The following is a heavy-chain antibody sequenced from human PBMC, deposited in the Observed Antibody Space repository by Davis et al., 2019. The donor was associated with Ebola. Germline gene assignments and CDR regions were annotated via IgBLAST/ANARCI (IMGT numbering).Heavy chain of an antibody. Sequence: PGGSLRLSCAASGFTFSSYAMHWVRQAPGKGLEWVAVISYDGSNKYYADSVKGRFTISRDNSKNTLYLQMNSLRAEDTAVYYCASELMVYAIFPSPFSDYWGQGTLVTVSS. CDR3: ASELMVYAIFPSPFSDY. CDR1: GFTFSSYA. CDR2: ISYDGSNK. D-gene: IGHD2-8*01. J-gene: IGHJ4*02. V-gene: IGHV3-30-3*01.